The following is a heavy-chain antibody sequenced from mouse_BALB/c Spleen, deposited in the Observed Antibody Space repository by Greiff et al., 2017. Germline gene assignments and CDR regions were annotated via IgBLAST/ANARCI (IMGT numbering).Heavy chain of an antibody. V-gene: IGHV1S34*01. Sequence: LVKTGASVKISCKASGYSFTGYYMHWVKQSHGKSLEWIGYISCYNGATSYNQKFKGKATFTVDTSSSTAYMQFNSLTSEDSAVYYCAAVRSSYAMDYWGQGTSVTVSS. J-gene: IGHJ4*01. CDR3: AAVRSSYAMDY. D-gene: IGHD3-3*01. CDR1: GYSFTGYY. CDR2: ISCYNGAT.